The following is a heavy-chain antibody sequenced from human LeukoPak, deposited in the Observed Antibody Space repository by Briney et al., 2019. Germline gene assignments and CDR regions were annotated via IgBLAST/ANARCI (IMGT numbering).Heavy chain of an antibody. CDR1: GCTFSSCS. CDR3: ASEYSSRSYYDGMDV. D-gene: IGHD6-13*01. V-gene: IGHV3-21*01. CDR2: ISSSSSYI. J-gene: IGHJ6*02. Sequence: PGGPQILSCAASGCTFSSCSMNWVRQAPGKGLEWVSSISSSSSYIYYADSVKGRFIISRDNAKNSLYLQMNSLRAEDTAVYYCASEYSSRSYYDGMDVWRQGTTVTVSS.